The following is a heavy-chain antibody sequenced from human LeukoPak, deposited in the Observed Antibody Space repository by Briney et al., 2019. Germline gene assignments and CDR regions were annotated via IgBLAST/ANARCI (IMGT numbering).Heavy chain of an antibody. D-gene: IGHD3-3*01. CDR3: ASLDPHYDFWIGGGN. CDR2: ISSSSSYI. V-gene: IGHV3-21*01. J-gene: IGHJ4*02. CDR1: GFTFSTYT. Sequence: GGSLRLSCAASGFTFSTYTMNWVRQAPGKGLEWVSSISSSSSYIYYADSVKGRFTISRDNAKNSLYLQMNSLRAEDTAVYYCASLDPHYDFWIGGGNWGQGTLVTVSS.